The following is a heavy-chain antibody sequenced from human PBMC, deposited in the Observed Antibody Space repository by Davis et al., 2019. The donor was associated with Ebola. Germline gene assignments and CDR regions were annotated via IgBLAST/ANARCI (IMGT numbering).Heavy chain of an antibody. V-gene: IGHV4-34*01. CDR1: GGSFSGYY. CDR3: ARYRGYSGYGY. CDR2: INHSGST. D-gene: IGHD5-12*01. Sequence: SETPSLTCAVYGGSFSGYYWSWIRQPPGKGLEWIGEINHSGSTNYNPSLKSRVTISVDTSKNQFSLKLSSVTAADTAVYYCARYRGYSGYGYWGQGTLVTVSS. J-gene: IGHJ4*02.